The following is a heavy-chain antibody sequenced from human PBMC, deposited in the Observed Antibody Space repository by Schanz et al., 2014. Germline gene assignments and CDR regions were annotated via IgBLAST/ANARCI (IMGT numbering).Heavy chain of an antibody. V-gene: IGHV3-48*04. CDR1: EFSFSSFG. CDR3: AREVGLYDRGWFDP. D-gene: IGHD3-22*01. Sequence: VQLVESGGGLVQPRGSLRLSCAASEFSFSSFGMNWVRQAPGKGLEWVSYISSSGSYTNYADSVKGRFTISRDNAKNSLFLQINSLRVEDTAVYYCAREVGLYDRGWFDPWGQGTLVTVSS. CDR2: ISSSGSYT. J-gene: IGHJ5*02.